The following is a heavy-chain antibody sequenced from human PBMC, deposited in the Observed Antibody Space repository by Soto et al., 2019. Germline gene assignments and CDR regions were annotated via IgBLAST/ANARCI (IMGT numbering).Heavy chain of an antibody. CDR3: AKLGGNYYISTIYHYYYMDV. D-gene: IGHD3-22*01. J-gene: IGHJ6*03. CDR1: GFTFSKYA. V-gene: IGHV3-23*01. Sequence: GGSLRLSCVASGFTFSKYAVTWVRQAPGKGLEWVSVISGSGAYISSADSVKGRFIISRDNSQNTLYLQMNSRTAEDTAVYYCAKLGGNYYISTIYHYYYMDVWGKGTTVTVSS. CDR2: ISGSGAYI.